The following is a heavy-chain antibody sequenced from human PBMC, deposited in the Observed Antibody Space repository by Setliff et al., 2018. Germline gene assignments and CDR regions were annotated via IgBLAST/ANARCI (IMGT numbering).Heavy chain of an antibody. D-gene: IGHD3-10*01. Sequence: NPSETLSLTCAVYGGSFSGYYWSWIRQPPGKGLEWIGEINHSGSTNYNPSLKSRVTISVDTSKNQFSLKLSSVTAADTAVYYCAREDGSGFFVGVAWFDPWGQGTLGTVSS. CDR2: INHSGST. V-gene: IGHV4-34*01. CDR1: GGSFSGYY. CDR3: AREDGSGFFVGVAWFDP. J-gene: IGHJ5*02.